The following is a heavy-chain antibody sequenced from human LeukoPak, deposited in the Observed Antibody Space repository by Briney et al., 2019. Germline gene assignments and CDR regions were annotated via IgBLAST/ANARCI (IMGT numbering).Heavy chain of an antibody. CDR1: GYTFSDFS. D-gene: IGHD3-22*01. CDR3: VRLRRNSDRSGYYYYYDN. CDR2: ISVRRNYR. Sequence: PGGSLRLSCSASGYTFSDFSVNWVRQAPGKGLEWVSSISVRRNYRYYASSVKGRFTISRDDARYSLFLQMNSLRAEDTAVYLWVRLRRNSDRSGYYYYYDNWGQGTLVTVSS. J-gene: IGHJ1*01. V-gene: IGHV3-21*01.